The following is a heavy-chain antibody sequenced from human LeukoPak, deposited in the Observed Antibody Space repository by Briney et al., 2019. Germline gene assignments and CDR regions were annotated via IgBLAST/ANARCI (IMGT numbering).Heavy chain of an antibody. D-gene: IGHD3-10*01. Sequence: GGSLRLSCAASGFTFSRFGMHWVRQAPGQGLEWVSFILYDGSEKYYADSVKGRFTISRDNSKNTLYLQMNSLRAEDTAVYYCAKGRGVWFGELLTPSPFDYWGQGTLVTVSS. V-gene: IGHV3-30*02. CDR2: ILYDGSEK. CDR1: GFTFSRFG. CDR3: AKGRGVWFGELLTPSPFDY. J-gene: IGHJ4*02.